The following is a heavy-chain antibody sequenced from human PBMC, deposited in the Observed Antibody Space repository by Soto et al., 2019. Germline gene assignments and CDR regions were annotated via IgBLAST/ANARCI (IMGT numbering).Heavy chain of an antibody. CDR2: IIPIFGTA. CDR3: ARRGLLWFYMDV. V-gene: IGHV1-69*06. D-gene: IGHD3-10*01. CDR1: GGTFSSYA. J-gene: IGHJ6*02. Sequence: SVKVSCKASGGTFSSYAISWVRQAPGQGLEWMGGIIPIFGTANYAQKFQGRVTITADKSTSTAYMELSSLRSEDTAVYYCARRGLLWFYMDVWGQGTPVTVYS.